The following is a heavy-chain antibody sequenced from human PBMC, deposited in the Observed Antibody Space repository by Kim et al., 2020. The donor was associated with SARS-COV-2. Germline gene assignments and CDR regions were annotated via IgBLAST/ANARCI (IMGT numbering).Heavy chain of an antibody. J-gene: IGHJ4*02. D-gene: IGHD1-26*01. CDR1: GYTFTDYY. Sequence: ASVKVSCKASGYTFTDYYIHWVRQAPGQGLEWMGLISPNNGGTKYAQKFQGRVTMTRDTSITTVYMDLTTLTSDDTAVYYCAKDQKVISGSYHGDFDYWGQGTLVTVSS. V-gene: IGHV1-2*06. CDR2: ISPNNGGT. CDR3: AKDQKVISGSYHGDFDY.